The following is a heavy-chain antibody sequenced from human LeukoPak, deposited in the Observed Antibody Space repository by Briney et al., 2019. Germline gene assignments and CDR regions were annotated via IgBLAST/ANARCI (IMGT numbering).Heavy chain of an antibody. J-gene: IGHJ6*03. D-gene: IGHD6-19*01. CDR3: ARSSGWYRYYYYMDV. CDR1: GFTFSTYS. V-gene: IGHV3-48*01. CDR2: ISSSSSRI. Sequence: GGSLRLSCAASGFTFSTYSMNWVRQAPGKGLEWFSYISSSSSRIYYADSVKGRFSISRDNAKKSLYLQMNSLRADDTAVYYCARSSGWYRYYYYMDVWGKGTTVTVSS.